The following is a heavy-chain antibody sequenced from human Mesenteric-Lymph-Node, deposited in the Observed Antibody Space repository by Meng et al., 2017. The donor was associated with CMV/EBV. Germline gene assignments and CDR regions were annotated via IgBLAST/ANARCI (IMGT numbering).Heavy chain of an antibody. Sequence: GSLRLSCTVSGDSINTNSYYWGWIRQPPGKGLEWIGSIYYSGSTYYNPSLKSRVTISVDTSKNQFSLKLSSVTAADTAVYYCARESRRSSSWYRYYGMDVWGQGTTVTVSS. J-gene: IGHJ6*02. D-gene: IGHD6-13*01. CDR3: ARESRRSSSWYRYYGMDV. V-gene: IGHV4-39*07. CDR1: GDSINTNSYY. CDR2: IYYSGST.